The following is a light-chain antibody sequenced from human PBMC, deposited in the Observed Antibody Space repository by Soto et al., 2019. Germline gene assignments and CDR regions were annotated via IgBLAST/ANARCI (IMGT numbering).Light chain of an antibody. CDR2: DVS. CDR1: SSEVGGYNY. V-gene: IGLV2-14*01. Sequence: QSALTQPASVSGSPGQSITISCTGTSSEVGGYNYVSWYQQHPGKAPKLMIYDVSNRPSGVSNRFSGSKSGNTASLTISGLQAEDEADYSCSSYTSSSTLVFGGGTKLTVL. CDR3: SSYTSSSTLV. J-gene: IGLJ2*01.